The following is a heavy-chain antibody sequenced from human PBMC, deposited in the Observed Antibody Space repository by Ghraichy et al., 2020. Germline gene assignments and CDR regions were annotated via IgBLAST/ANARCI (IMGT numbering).Heavy chain of an antibody. Sequence: GESLNISCSASGFTFSDSWMSWVRQAPGKGLEWVANIKQDESEKYYVDSVKGRFTSSRDNAKNSLYLQMNSLRGEDTAVYYCARCSSGYSGYNGVYYYYGMDVWGQGTTVTVSS. CDR1: GFTFSDSW. J-gene: IGHJ6*02. V-gene: IGHV3-7*03. CDR3: ARCSSGYSGYNGVYYYYGMDV. D-gene: IGHD5-12*01. CDR2: IKQDESEK.